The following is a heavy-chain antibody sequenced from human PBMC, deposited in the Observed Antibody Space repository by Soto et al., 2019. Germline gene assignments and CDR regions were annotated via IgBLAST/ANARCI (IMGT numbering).Heavy chain of an antibody. CDR1: GGTFSSYA. D-gene: IGHD3-22*01. CDR2: IIPIFGTA. CDR3: ARWYYYDSSGYYPSAYYYGMDV. V-gene: IGHV1-69*13. J-gene: IGHJ6*02. Sequence: SVKVSCKASGGTFSSYAISWVRQAPGQGLEWMGGIIPIFGTANYAQKFQGRVTITADESTSTAYMELSSLRSEDTAVYYCARWYYYDSSGYYPSAYYYGMDVWGQGTTLTVSS.